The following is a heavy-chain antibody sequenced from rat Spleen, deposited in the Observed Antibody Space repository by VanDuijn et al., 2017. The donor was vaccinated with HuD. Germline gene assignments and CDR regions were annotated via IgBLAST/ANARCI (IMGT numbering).Heavy chain of an antibody. V-gene: IGHV5S13*01. CDR2: ISTGGDNS. CDR3: AKDMTGFGVDYFDY. Sequence: EVQLVESGGGLVQPGRSLKLSCAASGFTYSNYVMAWVRQAPTKVLEWVASISTGGDNSYYRESVKGPFTISRDNAKTTLYLQRDSLRSEDTATYDYAKDMTGFGVDYFDYWGQGVMVTVSS. D-gene: IGHD4-3*01. J-gene: IGHJ2*01. CDR1: GFTYSNYV.